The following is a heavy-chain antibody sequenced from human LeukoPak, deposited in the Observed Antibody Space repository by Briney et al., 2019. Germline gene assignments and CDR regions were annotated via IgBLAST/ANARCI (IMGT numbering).Heavy chain of an antibody. V-gene: IGHV3-30*02. D-gene: IGHD3-22*01. CDR1: GFTFSSYS. J-gene: IGHJ4*02. CDR3: IGNYYDSSGFDY. Sequence: GGSLRLSCAASGFTFSSYSMHWVRQAPGKGLEWVAFIRYDGSNKYYADSVKGRFTISRDNSKNTLYLQMNSLRAEDTTVYYCIGNYYDSSGFDYWGQGTLVTVSS. CDR2: IRYDGSNK.